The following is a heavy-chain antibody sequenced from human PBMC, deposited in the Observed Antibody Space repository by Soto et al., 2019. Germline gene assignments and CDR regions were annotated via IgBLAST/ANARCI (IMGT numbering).Heavy chain of an antibody. CDR3: ARVERGTATTVVDAFDI. J-gene: IGHJ3*02. CDR1: GGFVSSGSYY. V-gene: IGHV4-34*01. CDR2: MSHSGGT. Sequence: QVQLQQWGAGLLKLSETLSLTCAVYGGFVSSGSYYWSWIRQPPGKGLEWIGEMSHSGGTHFNPSLKSRVNISVDTSKNQSSLKMSSVTAADTALFYCARVERGTATTVVDAFDIWGPGTMVTVSS. D-gene: IGHD1-1*01.